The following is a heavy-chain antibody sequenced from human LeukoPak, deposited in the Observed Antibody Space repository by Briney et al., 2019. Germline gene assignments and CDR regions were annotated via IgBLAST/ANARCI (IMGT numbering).Heavy chain of an antibody. J-gene: IGHJ4*02. CDR3: ARGVLRYRNDY. Sequence: SETLSVTCAVYGGSFSGYYWSWIRQPPGKGLEWIGEINHSGSTNYNPSLKSRVTISVDTSKNQFSLKLSSVTAADTAVYYCARGVLRYRNDYWGQGTLVTVSS. V-gene: IGHV4-34*01. CDR2: INHSGST. D-gene: IGHD1-1*01. CDR1: GGSFSGYY.